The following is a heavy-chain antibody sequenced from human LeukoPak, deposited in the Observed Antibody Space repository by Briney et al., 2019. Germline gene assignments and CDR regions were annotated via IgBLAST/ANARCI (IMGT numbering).Heavy chain of an antibody. J-gene: IGHJ4*02. CDR1: GYSFTYYY. CDR3: ATDPEVLAMVRGVIITQRGN. V-gene: IGHV1-69-2*01. D-gene: IGHD3-10*01. Sequence: ASVKISCKVSGYSFTYYYMHWVQQAPGKGLEWMGLVDPEDGETIYAEKFQGRVTITADTSTDTAYMELSSLRSEDTAVYYCATDPEVLAMVRGVIITQRGNWGQGTLVTVSS. CDR2: VDPEDGET.